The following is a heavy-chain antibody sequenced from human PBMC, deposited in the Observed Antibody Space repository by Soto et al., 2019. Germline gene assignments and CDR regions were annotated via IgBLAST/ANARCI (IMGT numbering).Heavy chain of an antibody. J-gene: IGHJ4*02. D-gene: IGHD6-13*01. Sequence: EVQLLESGGGLVQPGGSLRLSCAASGFTFSSQAMAWVRQAPGKGLEWVSAISDSGGDTYYAASVKGRFTISRDNSKSTLFLQMNSLRAEDTAVYYCAKDLPGSSWTFDYWGQGTLVTVSS. CDR2: ISDSGGDT. CDR1: GFTFSSQA. CDR3: AKDLPGSSWTFDY. V-gene: IGHV3-23*01.